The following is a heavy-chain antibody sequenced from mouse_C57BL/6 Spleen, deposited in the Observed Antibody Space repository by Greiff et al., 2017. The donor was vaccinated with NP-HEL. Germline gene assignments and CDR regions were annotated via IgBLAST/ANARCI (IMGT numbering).Heavy chain of an antibody. CDR2: INPYNGGT. V-gene: IGHV1-19*01. J-gene: IGHJ4*01. Sequence: EVQLQQSGPVLVKPGASVKMSCKASGYTFTDYYMNWVKQSHGKSLEWIGVINPYNGGTSYNQKFKGKATLTVDKSSSTAYMELNSLTSEDSAVYYCAKNYDYDVRVYAMDYWGQRTSVTVSS. CDR1: GYTFTDYY. D-gene: IGHD2-4*01. CDR3: AKNYDYDVRVYAMDY.